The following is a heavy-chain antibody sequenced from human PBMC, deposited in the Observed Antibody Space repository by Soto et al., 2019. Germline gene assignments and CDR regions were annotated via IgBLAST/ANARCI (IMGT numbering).Heavy chain of an antibody. CDR2: INHSGST. Sequence: PSETLSLTCAVYGGSFSGYYWSWIRQPPGKGLEWIGEINHSGSTNYNPSLKSRVTISVDTSENQFSLKLSSVTAADTAVYYCARGLGVLSSWYVYYYYGMDVWGQGTTVTVSS. V-gene: IGHV4-34*01. CDR1: GGSFSGYY. CDR3: ARGLGVLSSWYVYYYYGMDV. J-gene: IGHJ6*02. D-gene: IGHD6-13*01.